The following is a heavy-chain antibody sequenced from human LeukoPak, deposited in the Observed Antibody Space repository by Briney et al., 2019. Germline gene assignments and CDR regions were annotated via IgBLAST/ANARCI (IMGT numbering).Heavy chain of an antibody. D-gene: IGHD1-26*01. CDR2: SSDSGGT. CDR3: AKNGQSGFSFDP. V-gene: IGHV4-34*01. Sequence: PSETLSLTCAVYCGSLNGHYWSWIRQPPGKGLEWIWESSDSGGTKFNPSLKSRVTISADTSKNQLSLKLSSVTAADTAVYHCAKNGQSGFSFDPWGQGTQVTVSS. CDR1: CGSLNGHY. J-gene: IGHJ5*02.